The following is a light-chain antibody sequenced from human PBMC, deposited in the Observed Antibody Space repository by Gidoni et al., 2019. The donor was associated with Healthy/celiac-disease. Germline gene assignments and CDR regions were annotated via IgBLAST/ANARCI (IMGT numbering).Light chain of an antibody. CDR1: QSVSSSY. Sequence: EIVLTQSPGTLSLSTGERATLSCRASQSVSSSYLAWYQQKPGQAPRLLIYCASSRATGIPDRFSGSGSGTDFTLTISRLEPEDFAVYYCQQYGTGGTFGPGTNVDIK. CDR2: CAS. J-gene: IGKJ3*01. V-gene: IGKV3-20*01. CDR3: QQYGTGGT.